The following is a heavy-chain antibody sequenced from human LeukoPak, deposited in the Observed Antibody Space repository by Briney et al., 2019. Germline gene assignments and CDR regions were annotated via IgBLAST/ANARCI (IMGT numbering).Heavy chain of an antibody. CDR2: ISGSGGST. V-gene: IGHV3-23*01. J-gene: IGHJ3*02. CDR1: GFTFSSYA. D-gene: IGHD3-22*01. Sequence: GGSLRLSCAASGFTFSSYAMSWVRQAPGKGLEWVSAISGSGGSTYYADSVKGRLTISRDNSKNTLYLQMNSLRAEDTAVYYCANTYYYDSSGYPDAFDIWGQGTMVTVSS. CDR3: ANTYYYDSSGYPDAFDI.